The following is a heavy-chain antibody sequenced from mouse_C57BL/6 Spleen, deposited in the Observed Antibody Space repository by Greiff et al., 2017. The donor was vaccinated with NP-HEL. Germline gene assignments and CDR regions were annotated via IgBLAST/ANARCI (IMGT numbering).Heavy chain of an antibody. V-gene: IGHV1-9*01. D-gene: IGHD1-1*01. CDR3: ARDYGTTVVANRYFDV. J-gene: IGHJ1*03. CDR2: ILPGSGST. Sequence: QVTLKVSGAELMKPGASVKLSCKATGYTFTGYWIEWVKQRPGHGLEWIGEILPGSGSTNYNEKFKGKATFTADTSSNTAYMQLSSLTTEDSVIFYCARDYGTTVVANRYFDVWGTGTTVTVSS. CDR1: GYTFTGYW.